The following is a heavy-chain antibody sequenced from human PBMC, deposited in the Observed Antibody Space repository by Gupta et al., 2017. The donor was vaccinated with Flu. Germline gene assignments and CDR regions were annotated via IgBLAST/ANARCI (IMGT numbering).Heavy chain of an antibody. D-gene: IGHD6-13*01. CDR1: GYTFTSYH. J-gene: IGHJ6*02. CDR2: INPSGGST. Sequence: QVQLVQSGAEVKKPGASVKVSCKASGYTFTSYHMHWVRQAPGQGLEWMGIINPSGGSTSYAQKFQGRVTMTRDTSTSTVYMELSSLRSEETAVYYCAKTLVAAAGPRVGYYYYGMDVWGQGTTVTVSS. CDR3: AKTLVAAAGPRVGYYYYGMDV. V-gene: IGHV1-46*01.